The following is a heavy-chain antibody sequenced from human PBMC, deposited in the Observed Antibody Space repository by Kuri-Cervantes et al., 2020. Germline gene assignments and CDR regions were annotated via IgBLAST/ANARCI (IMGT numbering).Heavy chain of an antibody. Sequence: ASVKVSCKASGGTFSSYAINWVRQAPGQGLEWMGWINPNSGGTNYAQKFQGRVTMTRDTSISTAYMELSRLRSDDTAVYFCAHSPRSSGWFYFDYWGQGTLVTVSS. CDR2: INPNSGGT. J-gene: IGHJ4*02. V-gene: IGHV1-2*02. CDR3: AHSPRSSGWFYFDY. CDR1: GGTFSSYA. D-gene: IGHD6-19*01.